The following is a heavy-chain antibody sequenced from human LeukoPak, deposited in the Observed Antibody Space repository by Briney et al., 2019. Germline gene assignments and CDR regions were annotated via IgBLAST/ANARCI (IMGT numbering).Heavy chain of an antibody. J-gene: IGHJ4*02. CDR1: GFTFSSYA. CDR3: ARDLITLGYCSGGSCYTGGY. CDR2: ISYDGSNK. D-gene: IGHD2-15*01. Sequence: GGSLRLSCAASGFTFSSYAMHWVRQAPGKGLEWVAVISYDGSNKYYADSVKGRFTISRDNSKNTLYLQMNSLRAEDTAVYYCARDLITLGYCSGGSCYTGGYWGQGTLVTVSS. V-gene: IGHV3-30*04.